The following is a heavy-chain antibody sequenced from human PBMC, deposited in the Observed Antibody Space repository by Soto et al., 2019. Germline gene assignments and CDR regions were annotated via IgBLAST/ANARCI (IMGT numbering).Heavy chain of an antibody. CDR3: AKDRRDGDFMHILVVDF. CDR1: GFRLSSYA. V-gene: IGHV3-30*18. J-gene: IGHJ4*02. Sequence: GGSLRLSCATSGFRLSSYALHWVRQAPGKGLEWVALMSYDESKKYYADSVKGRFTISRDTSKNTLVLEMNNLRVEDTAVYYCAKDRRDGDFMHILVVDFWGQGALVTVSS. D-gene: IGHD2-15*01. CDR2: MSYDESKK.